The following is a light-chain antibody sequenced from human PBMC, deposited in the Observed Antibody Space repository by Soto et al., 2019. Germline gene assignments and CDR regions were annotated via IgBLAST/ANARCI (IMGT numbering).Light chain of an antibody. V-gene: IGKV1-39*01. CDR3: QQSYSTPIT. CDR2: AAS. CDR1: QSISSY. Sequence: DIQMTQSPSSLSAPVGDRVTITCRASQSISSYLNWYQQKPGKAPKLLIYAASSLQSGVPSRFSGSGSGTDFTLTTRSLQPQDFATYYCQQSYSTPITFSQGTRLEIK. J-gene: IGKJ5*01.